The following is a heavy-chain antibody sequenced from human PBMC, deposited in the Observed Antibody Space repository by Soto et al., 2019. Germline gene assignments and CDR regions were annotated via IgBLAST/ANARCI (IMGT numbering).Heavy chain of an antibody. D-gene: IGHD3-10*01. V-gene: IGHV1-18*01. CDR3: AREIAVVRGVIIFDY. J-gene: IGHJ4*02. CDR1: GYTFTSYG. Sequence: ASVKVSCKASGYTFTSYGISWVRQAPGQGLEWMRWISAYNGNTNYAQKLQGRVTMTTDTSTSTAYIELRSLRSDDTAVYYCAREIAVVRGVIIFDYWGQGTLVTVSS. CDR2: ISAYNGNT.